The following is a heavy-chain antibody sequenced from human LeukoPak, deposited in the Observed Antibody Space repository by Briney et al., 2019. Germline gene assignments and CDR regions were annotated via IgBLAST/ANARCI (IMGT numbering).Heavy chain of an antibody. J-gene: IGHJ4*02. Sequence: SQTLSLTCTVSGGSISSSSYSWGWIRQPPGKGLEWIGSIYYSGSTYYNPSLKSRVTISVDTSKNQFSLRVSSVTAADTAVYYCARHPIQLVRFDYWGQGTLVTVSS. CDR3: ARHPIQLVRFDY. CDR2: IYYSGST. V-gene: IGHV4-39*01. D-gene: IGHD5-18*01. CDR1: GGSISSSSYS.